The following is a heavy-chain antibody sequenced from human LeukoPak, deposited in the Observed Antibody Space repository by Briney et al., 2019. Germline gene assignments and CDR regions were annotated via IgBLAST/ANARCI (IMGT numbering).Heavy chain of an antibody. D-gene: IGHD6-19*01. Sequence: SETLSLTCTVSGDSISSYYWSWIRQPPGKGLEWIGYISYSGSTNYNPSLKSRVTISIDTSKNQFSLKLSSVTAADTAVYYCARGQWLKEYHFDYWGQGTQVTVSS. J-gene: IGHJ4*02. CDR2: ISYSGST. V-gene: IGHV4-59*01. CDR1: GDSISSYY. CDR3: ARGQWLKEYHFDY.